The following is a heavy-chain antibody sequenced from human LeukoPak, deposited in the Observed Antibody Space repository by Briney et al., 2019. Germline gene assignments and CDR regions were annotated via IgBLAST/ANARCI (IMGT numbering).Heavy chain of an antibody. D-gene: IGHD5-18*01. V-gene: IGHV1-2*02. CDR3: ARDEQGLWLPSGFDY. CDR2: INPNSGGT. J-gene: IGHJ4*02. CDR1: GYTFTGYY. Sequence: GASVKVSCKASGYTFTGYYMHWVRQAPGQGLEWMGWINPNSGGTNYAQKFQGRVTMTRDTSISTAYMELSRLRSDDTAVYYCARDEQGLWLPSGFDYWGQGTLVTVSS.